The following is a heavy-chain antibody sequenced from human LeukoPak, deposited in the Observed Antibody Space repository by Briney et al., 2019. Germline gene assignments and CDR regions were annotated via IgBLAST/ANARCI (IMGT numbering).Heavy chain of an antibody. CDR1: GFTFSSYA. Sequence: GSLRLSCAASGFTFSSYAMHWVRQAPGKGLEWVAVISYDGSNKYYADSVKGRFTISRDNSKNTLYLQMNSLRAEDTAVYYCARGPPRSYGDYVHFDYWGQGTLVTVSS. CDR3: ARGPPRSYGDYVHFDY. V-gene: IGHV3-30*04. CDR2: ISYDGSNK. J-gene: IGHJ4*02. D-gene: IGHD4-17*01.